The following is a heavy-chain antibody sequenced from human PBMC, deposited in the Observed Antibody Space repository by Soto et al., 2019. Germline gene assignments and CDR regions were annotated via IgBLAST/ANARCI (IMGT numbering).Heavy chain of an antibody. CDR2: IYSTGTT. V-gene: IGHV4-4*07. CDR3: AREAGDDYGDFDDY. J-gene: IGHJ4*02. CDR1: GGSIITYY. D-gene: IGHD4-17*01. Sequence: QVQLQESGPGLVKPSETLSLTCTVSGGSIITYYWSWLRQPPGKGLEWIGRIYSTGTTTYNPALKSRVTMSVDRSKNQFSLKLTSVTAADTAVYYCAREAGDDYGDFDDYWGQGTQVTVSS.